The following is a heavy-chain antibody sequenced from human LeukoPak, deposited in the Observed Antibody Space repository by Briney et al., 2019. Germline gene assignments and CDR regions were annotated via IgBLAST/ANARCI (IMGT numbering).Heavy chain of an antibody. D-gene: IGHD3-3*01. V-gene: IGHV4-30-4*08. Sequence: SETLSLTCTVSGGSISSGDYHSSWIRQPPGKGLEWIGYIYYSGSTYYNPSLKSRVTISVDTSKNQFSLKLSSVTAADTAVYYCARKLRFLEWLPYARWFDPWGQGTLVTVSS. J-gene: IGHJ5*02. CDR2: IYYSGST. CDR1: GGSISSGDYH. CDR3: ARKLRFLEWLPYARWFDP.